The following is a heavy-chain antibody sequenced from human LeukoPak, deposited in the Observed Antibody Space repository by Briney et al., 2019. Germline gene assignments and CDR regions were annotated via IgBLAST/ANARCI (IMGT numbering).Heavy chain of an antibody. CDR1: GFTFSSYA. Sequence: GGSLRLSCAASGFTFSSYAMHWVRQAPGKGLEWVAVISYDGSNKCYADSVKGRFTISRDNSKNTLYLQMNSLRAEDTAVYYCARESGDYGDLYWGQGTLVTVSS. V-gene: IGHV3-30*04. D-gene: IGHD4-17*01. CDR3: ARESGDYGDLY. J-gene: IGHJ4*02. CDR2: ISYDGSNK.